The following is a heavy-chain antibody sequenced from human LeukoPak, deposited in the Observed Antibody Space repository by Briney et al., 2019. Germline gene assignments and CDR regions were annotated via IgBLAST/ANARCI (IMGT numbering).Heavy chain of an antibody. J-gene: IGHJ4*02. Sequence: GGSLRLSCSASGSTFSSYAMHWVRQAPGKGLEYVSAISSNGGSTYYADSVKGRFTISRDNSKNTLYLQMSSLRAEDTAVYYCVKTGHYSSGWYDYWGQGTLVTVSS. CDR3: VKTGHYSSGWYDY. CDR2: ISSNGGST. D-gene: IGHD6-19*01. V-gene: IGHV3-64D*06. CDR1: GSTFSSYA.